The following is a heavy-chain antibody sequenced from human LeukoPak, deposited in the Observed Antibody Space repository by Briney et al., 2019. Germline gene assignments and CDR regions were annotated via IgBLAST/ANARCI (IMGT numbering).Heavy chain of an antibody. V-gene: IGHV3-48*03. CDR1: GFTFSSYE. CDR3: ARGTYGSGNYYKVY. D-gene: IGHD3-10*01. Sequence: GGSLRLSCAASGFTFSSYEMNWVRQAPGEGLEWVSYISSSGSTVYYADSVKGRFTISRDKAKDSLYLQINSLRAEDTAVYYCARGTYGSGNYYKVYWGQGTLVTVSS. CDR2: ISSSGSTV. J-gene: IGHJ4*02.